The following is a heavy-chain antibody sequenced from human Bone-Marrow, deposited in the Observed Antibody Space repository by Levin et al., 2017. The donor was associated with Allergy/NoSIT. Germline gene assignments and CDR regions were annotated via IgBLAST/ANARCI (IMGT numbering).Heavy chain of an antibody. CDR2: ITNSGRT. Sequence: ASVKVSCAASGFTFNNYAMSWVRQAPGKGLEWVSAITNSGRTYYADSVKGRFTVSRDNSKNTLYLQMNSLRADDTAVYYCAKEMTTVVPVFDYWGQGTLVTVSS. J-gene: IGHJ4*02. V-gene: IGHV3-23*01. CDR3: AKEMTTVVPVFDY. CDR1: GFTFNNYA. D-gene: IGHD4-23*01.